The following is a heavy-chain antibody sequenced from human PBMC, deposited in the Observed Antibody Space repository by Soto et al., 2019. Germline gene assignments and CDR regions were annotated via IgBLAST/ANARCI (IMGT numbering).Heavy chain of an antibody. CDR3: ATSFRYFDN. V-gene: IGHV3-23*01. J-gene: IGHJ4*02. Sequence: GSLRLSCAGSGFTPTTTPLSWVRQPPGKGLEWVTTISGTASRTYYVDSVRGRFFISRDNSKNTVTLQMNNLTVDDTAVYYCATSFRYFDNWGQGTRVTVSS. CDR2: ISGTASRT. CDR1: GFTPTTTP. D-gene: IGHD3-9*01.